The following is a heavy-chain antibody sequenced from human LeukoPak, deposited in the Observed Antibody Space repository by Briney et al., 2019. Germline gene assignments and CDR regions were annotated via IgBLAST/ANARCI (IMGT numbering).Heavy chain of an antibody. J-gene: IGHJ5*02. CDR2: IKQDGSEK. D-gene: IGHD3-16*01. CDR1: GFTSTYYW. Sequence: GGSLRLSCAASGFTSTYYWMSWVRQSPGKGVEWVANIKQDGSEKYYVDSVKGRFTISRDNAKNSLYLQMNSLRAEDTAVYYCARDQGRFDPWGQGTLVTVSS. CDR3: ARDQGRFDP. V-gene: IGHV3-7*01.